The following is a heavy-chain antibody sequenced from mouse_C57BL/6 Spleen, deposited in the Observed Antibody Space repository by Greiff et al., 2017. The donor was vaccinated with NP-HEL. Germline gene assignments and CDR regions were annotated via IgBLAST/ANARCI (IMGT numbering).Heavy chain of an antibody. CDR1: GYTFTDYN. CDR3: ARSLGRDFDY. V-gene: IGHV1-22*01. Sequence: VQLKESGPELVKPGASVKMSCKASGYTFTDYNMHWVKQSHGKSLEWIGYINPNNGGTSYNQKFKGKATLTVNKSSSTAYMELRSLTSEDSAVYYCARSLGRDFDYWGQGTTLTVSS. J-gene: IGHJ2*01. CDR2: INPNNGGT. D-gene: IGHD4-1*01.